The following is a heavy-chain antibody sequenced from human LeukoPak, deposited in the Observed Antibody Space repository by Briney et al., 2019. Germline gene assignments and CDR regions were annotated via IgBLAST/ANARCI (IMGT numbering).Heavy chain of an antibody. D-gene: IGHD6-13*01. CDR3: ARDLFVASSLFFDC. CDR2: IYTSGST. Sequence: SETLSLTCTVSGGSISSYYWSWLRQPAGKGLEWIGRIYTSGSTNYNPSLKSRVTMSVDTSKNQFSLKLSSVTAADTAVYYCARDLFVASSLFFDCWGQGTLVTVSS. CDR1: GGSISSYY. J-gene: IGHJ4*02. V-gene: IGHV4-4*07.